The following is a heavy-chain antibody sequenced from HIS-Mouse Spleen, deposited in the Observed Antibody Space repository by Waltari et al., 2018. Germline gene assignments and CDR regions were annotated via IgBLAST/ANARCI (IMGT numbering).Heavy chain of an antibody. CDR1: GFTFRSSG. D-gene: IGHD1-26*01. CDR3: AKDRGSPLYFDY. J-gene: IGHJ4*02. V-gene: IGHV3-30*18. Sequence: QVQLVESGGGVVQPGRSLRLSCAASGFTFRSSGMPWVRQAPGKGREWVAVISYDGSNKYYADSVKGRFTISRDNSKNTLYLQMNSLRAEDTAVYYCAKDRGSPLYFDYWGQGTLVTVSS. CDR2: ISYDGSNK.